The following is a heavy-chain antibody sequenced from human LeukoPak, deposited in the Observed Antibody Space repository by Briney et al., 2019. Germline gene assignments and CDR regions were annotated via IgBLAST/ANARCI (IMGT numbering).Heavy chain of an antibody. J-gene: IGHJ4*02. D-gene: IGHD2-21*01. CDR3: ARVGWLLPFDY. V-gene: IGHV4-59*08. Sequence: SETLSLTCTVSGGSISSYYWSWIRQPPGKGLEWIGYMYYSGSTNYNPSLKSRVTISVDTSKNQFSLKLSSVTAADTAVYYCARVGWLLPFDYWGQGTLVTVYS. CDR1: GGSISSYY. CDR2: MYYSGST.